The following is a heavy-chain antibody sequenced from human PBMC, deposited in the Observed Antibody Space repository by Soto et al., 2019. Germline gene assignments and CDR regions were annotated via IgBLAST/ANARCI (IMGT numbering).Heavy chain of an antibody. CDR1: GYTSTDYY. V-gene: IGHV1-2*02. J-gene: IGHJ6*02. Sequence: QVQLVQSGAEVKKPGASVKVSCKASGYTSTDYYMHWVRQAPGQGLEWMGWINPNSGGTNYAQKFQGRVTMTRVTSISTAYMELSSLRSDDTALYYCAKDPNIVVVPAATGGMDVWGQGTTVTVSS. D-gene: IGHD2-2*01. CDR3: AKDPNIVVVPAATGGMDV. CDR2: INPNSGGT.